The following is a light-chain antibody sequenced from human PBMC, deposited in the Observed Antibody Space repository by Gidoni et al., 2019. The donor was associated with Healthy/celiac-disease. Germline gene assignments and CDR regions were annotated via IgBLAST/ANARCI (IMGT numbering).Light chain of an antibody. J-gene: IGKJ3*01. CDR3: QQSYSTLIFT. V-gene: IGKV1-39*01. Sequence: DIQMTPSPSSLSASVGDRVTITCRASQHISSYLNWYQQKPGKAPKLLIYAASSLQSGVPARFSGSGSGTDFTRTISSLQPEDFATYYCQQSYSTLIFTFGPGTKVDIK. CDR1: QHISSY. CDR2: AAS.